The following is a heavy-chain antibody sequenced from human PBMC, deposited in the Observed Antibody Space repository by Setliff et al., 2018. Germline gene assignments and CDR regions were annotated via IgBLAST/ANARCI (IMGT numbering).Heavy chain of an antibody. CDR3: ARGGMAAANRKGVFEY. D-gene: IGHD6-13*01. J-gene: IGHJ4*02. CDR2: VNPGGGSS. Sequence: ASVKVSCKASGYTFTSYYMHWVRQAPGQGLEWMGMVNPGGGSSTSTQRFQGRVTMTRDTSTNTAYMELNSLTSNDTAVYYCARGGMAAANRKGVFEYWGQGTLVTVSS. CDR1: GYTFTSYY. V-gene: IGHV1-46*01.